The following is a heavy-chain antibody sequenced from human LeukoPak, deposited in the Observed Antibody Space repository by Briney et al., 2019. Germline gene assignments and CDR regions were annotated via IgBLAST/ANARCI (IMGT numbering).Heavy chain of an antibody. J-gene: IGHJ4*02. CDR3: ARAIASSGSRLFDY. V-gene: IGHV4-59*08. CDR2: IYYSGSA. Sequence: KPSETLSLTCTVSGGSINNYYWNWIRQPPGKGLEWIAYIYYSGSAFYNPSLKSRVTISQDTSKNQFSLKLSSLTAADTAMYYCARAIASSGSRLFDYWGQGTLVTVSS. D-gene: IGHD3-10*01. CDR1: GGSINNYY.